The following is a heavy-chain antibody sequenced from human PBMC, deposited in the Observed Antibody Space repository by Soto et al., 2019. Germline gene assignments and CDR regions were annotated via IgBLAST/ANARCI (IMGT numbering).Heavy chain of an antibody. CDR3: AREMGAINDY. V-gene: IGHV1-69*04. D-gene: IGHD1-26*01. Sequence: QVQLVQSGAEVKKPGSSVKVSCKASGGSFSNYALNWVRQAPGQGLEWMGRIVPFVGITKYAQRFQGRVTITADISTSTAYMELSSLSSEDTAVYYCAREMGAINDYWGQGTLVTVSS. CDR1: GGSFSNYA. J-gene: IGHJ4*02. CDR2: IVPFVGIT.